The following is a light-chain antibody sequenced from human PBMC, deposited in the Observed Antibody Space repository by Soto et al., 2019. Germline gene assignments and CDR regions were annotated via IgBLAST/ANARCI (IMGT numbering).Light chain of an antibody. Sequence: QSVLTQPSSASASLGSSVSLTCTLSSRHSFYDIAWHQQRPGTAPRYLMKVEGSGNYDKGSGIPERFSGSSSGADRYLTISNLRSEDEGDYYCESWDSDTRVFGGGTKLTVL. J-gene: IGLJ3*02. CDR3: ESWDSDTRV. CDR1: SRHSFYD. CDR2: VEGSGNY. V-gene: IGLV4-60*03.